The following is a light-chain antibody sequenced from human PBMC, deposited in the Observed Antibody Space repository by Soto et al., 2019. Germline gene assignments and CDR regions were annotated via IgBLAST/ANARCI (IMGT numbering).Light chain of an antibody. Sequence: QSALTQPRSVSGSPGESVTISCTGTSSDVRTYNYVPWYQQQPDKAPKLVIYDVTERPSGVPDRFSGSKSDNTASLTISGLQAEDEADYYCCSYAGTFTFVFGTGTKVTVL. V-gene: IGLV2-11*01. CDR1: SSDVRTYNY. CDR3: CSYAGTFTFV. J-gene: IGLJ1*01. CDR2: DVT.